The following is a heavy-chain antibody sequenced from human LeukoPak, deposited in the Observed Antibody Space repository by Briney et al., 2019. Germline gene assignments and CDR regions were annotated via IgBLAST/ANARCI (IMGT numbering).Heavy chain of an antibody. CDR1: GSIFTGYY. CDR2: MNPNSGGG. V-gene: IGHV1-2*02. D-gene: IGHD5-18*01. CDR3: ARDPAMARRRRDAFDI. J-gene: IGHJ3*02. Sequence: ASVKVSCKASGSIFTGYYMHWVRQAPGQGLEWMGWMNPNSGGGNSAQNFQGRVTMTRDTSISTAYMELSRLNSDDTAAYYCARDPAMARRRRDAFDIWGQGTMVTVSS.